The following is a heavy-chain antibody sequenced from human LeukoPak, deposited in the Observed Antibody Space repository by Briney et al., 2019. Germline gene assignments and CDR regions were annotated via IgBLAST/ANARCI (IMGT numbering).Heavy chain of an antibody. Sequence: PSETLSLTCAVYGGSFSGYYWSWIRQPPGKGLEWIGEINHSGSTNYNPSLKSRVTISVDTSKNQFSLKLSSVTAADTAVYYCLGTTDYWGQGTLVTVSS. CDR1: GGSFSGYY. CDR3: LGTTDY. D-gene: IGHD7-27*01. J-gene: IGHJ4*02. CDR2: INHSGST. V-gene: IGHV4-34*03.